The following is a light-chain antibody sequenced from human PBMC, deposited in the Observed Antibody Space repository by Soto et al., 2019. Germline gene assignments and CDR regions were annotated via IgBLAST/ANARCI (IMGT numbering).Light chain of an antibody. V-gene: IGKV3-20*01. CDR1: QSVSSS. Sequence: ILMTLSPATLSVSPGERATLSCRASQSVSSSLAWAQQKPGQAPKFLIYGVCSRASGIPDRFSGSGSGTDFTLTISRLEPEDFAVYHCQQYGSAPRITFGQGTRLEIK. CDR3: QQYGSAPRIT. J-gene: IGKJ5*01. CDR2: GVC.